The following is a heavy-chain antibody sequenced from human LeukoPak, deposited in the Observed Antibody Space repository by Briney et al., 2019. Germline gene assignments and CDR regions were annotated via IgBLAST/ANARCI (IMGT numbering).Heavy chain of an antibody. CDR1: GGSISSGGYY. J-gene: IGHJ5*02. CDR3: ARYRGYSGYDP. Sequence: LQTLSLTCTVSGGSISSGGYYWSWIRQPPGKGLEWIGYIYHSGSTYYNPSLKSRVTISVDRSKNQFSLKLSSVTAADTAVYYCARYRGYSGYDPWGQGTLVTVSS. CDR2: IYHSGST. D-gene: IGHD5-12*01. V-gene: IGHV4-30-2*01.